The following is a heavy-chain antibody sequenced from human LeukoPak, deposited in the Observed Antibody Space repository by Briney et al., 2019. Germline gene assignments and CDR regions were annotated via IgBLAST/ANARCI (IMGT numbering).Heavy chain of an antibody. CDR2: INPSGGST. CDR1: GYTFTSYY. CDR3: ASIATDYYYYMDV. Sequence: GASVKVSCKASGYTFTSYYMHWVRQAPGQGLEWMGIINPSGGSTSYAQKFQGRVTMTRDTSTSTVYMELSSLRAEDTAVYYCASIATDYYYYMDVWGKGTTVTVSS. V-gene: IGHV1-46*01. J-gene: IGHJ6*03. D-gene: IGHD1-26*01.